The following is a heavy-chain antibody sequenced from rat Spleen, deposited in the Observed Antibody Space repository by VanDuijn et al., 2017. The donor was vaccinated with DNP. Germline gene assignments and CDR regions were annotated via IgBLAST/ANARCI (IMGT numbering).Heavy chain of an antibody. V-gene: IGHV5-31*01. CDR3: TRKYTTDYYWYFDF. D-gene: IGHD1-6*01. CDR2: ITNTGGST. J-gene: IGHJ1*01. Sequence: EVQLVESGGGLVQPGRSLKLSCVASGFTFNNYWMTWIRQAPGKGLECVASITNTGGSTYYPDSVKDRFTISRDNAESTLYLQMNSLRSEDTATYYCTRKYTTDYYWYFDFWGPGTMVTVSS. CDR1: GFTFNNYW.